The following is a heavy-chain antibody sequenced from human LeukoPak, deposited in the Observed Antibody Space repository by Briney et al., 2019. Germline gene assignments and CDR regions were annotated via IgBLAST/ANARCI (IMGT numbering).Heavy chain of an antibody. V-gene: IGHV4-59*01. CDR1: GGSIRSYY. J-gene: IGHJ3*02. CDR2: IYYSGST. Sequence: SETLSLTCTVSGGSIRSYYWSWIRQPPGKGLEWIGYIYYSGSTNSNPSLKSRVTISVDTSKNQFSLKVSSVTAADTAVYYCAGHSYYYDSSGYWRVDAFDIWGQGTMVTVSS. D-gene: IGHD3-22*01. CDR3: AGHSYYYDSSGYWRVDAFDI.